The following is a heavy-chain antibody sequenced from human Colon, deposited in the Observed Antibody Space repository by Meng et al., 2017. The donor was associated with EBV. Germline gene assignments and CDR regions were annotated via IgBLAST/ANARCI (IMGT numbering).Heavy chain of an antibody. CDR2: IRVGATNT. CDR3: ARYGGHPYYFDY. V-gene: IGHV3-23*01. Sequence: EVQLLESGGGLVQPGGSLRLSGAASGFTFCSYARSWVRRAPGKGLEWVSGIRVGATNTYYADSVKGRFTISRDNSKNTLYLQMNSLRAEDTAVYYCARYGGHPYYFDYWGQGALVTVSS. J-gene: IGHJ4*02. CDR1: GFTFCSYA. D-gene: IGHD5-12*01.